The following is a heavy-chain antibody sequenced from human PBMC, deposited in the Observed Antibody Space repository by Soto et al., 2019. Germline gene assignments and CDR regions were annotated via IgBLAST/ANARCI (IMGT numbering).Heavy chain of an antibody. V-gene: IGHV3-23*01. D-gene: IGHD6-13*01. Sequence: AVGSLRLSCAAPGFTFSSYAMSWVRQAPGKGLEWVSAISGSGGSTYYADSVKGRFTISRDNSKNTLYLQMNSLRAEDTAVYYCAKEQQHLVDYWGQGTLVTVSS. CDR2: ISGSGGST. CDR3: AKEQQHLVDY. CDR1: GFTFSSYA. J-gene: IGHJ4*02.